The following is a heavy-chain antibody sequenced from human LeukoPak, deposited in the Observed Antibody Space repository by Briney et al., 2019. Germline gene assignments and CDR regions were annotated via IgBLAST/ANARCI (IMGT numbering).Heavy chain of an antibody. CDR1: GGSFSGYY. V-gene: IGHV4-34*01. CDR3: ARGYIVVVPAATNWFDP. J-gene: IGHJ5*02. D-gene: IGHD2-2*01. Sequence: SETLSLTCAVYGGSFSGYYWSWIRQPPGKGLEWIGETNHSGSTNYNPSLKSRVTISVDTSKNQFSLKLSSVTAADTAVYYCARGYIVVVPAATNWFDPWGQGTLVTVSS. CDR2: TNHSGST.